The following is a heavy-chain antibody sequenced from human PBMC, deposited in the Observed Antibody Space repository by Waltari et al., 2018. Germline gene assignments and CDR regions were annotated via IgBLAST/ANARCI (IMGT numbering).Heavy chain of an antibody. CDR3: ARDRGSFDY. Sequence: QVQLQESGPGLVKPSETLSLTCTVSGGSISSHYWSWIRQPPGKGLEWIGYIYYSGSTNYHPSLKSRVTISVDTSKNQFALKLSSVTAADTAVYYCARDRGSFDYWGQGTLVTVSS. D-gene: IGHD3-10*01. J-gene: IGHJ4*02. CDR1: GGSISSHY. CDR2: IYYSGST. V-gene: IGHV4-59*11.